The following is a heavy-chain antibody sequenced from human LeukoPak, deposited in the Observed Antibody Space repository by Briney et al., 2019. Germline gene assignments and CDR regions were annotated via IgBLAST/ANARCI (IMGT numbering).Heavy chain of an antibody. CDR3: ASPGIGYCSGGSCYSDYFDY. J-gene: IGHJ4*02. V-gene: IGHV1-69*04. D-gene: IGHD2-15*01. Sequence: GASVKVSCKASGYTFTSYGISWVRQAPGQGLEWMGRIIPILGIANYAQKFQGRVTITADKSTSTAYMELSSLRSEDTAVYYCASPGIGYCSGGSCYSDYFDYWGQGTLVTVSS. CDR2: IIPILGIA. CDR1: GYTFTSYG.